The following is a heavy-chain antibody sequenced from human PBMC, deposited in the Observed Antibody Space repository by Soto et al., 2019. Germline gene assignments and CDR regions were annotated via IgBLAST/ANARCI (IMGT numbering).Heavy chain of an antibody. CDR2: IYSSGST. CDR1: GGAISGYY. D-gene: IGHD4-17*01. Sequence: ETLSLTCTVTGGAISGYYWTWIRQSDGEGLEWIGRIYSSGSTNYNPSLKSRVTISLDTSMNYFSLRLSSVTAADTAVYYCARGPFHGDLDYWGQGTLVTVSS. J-gene: IGHJ4*02. V-gene: IGHV4-4*07. CDR3: ARGPFHGDLDY.